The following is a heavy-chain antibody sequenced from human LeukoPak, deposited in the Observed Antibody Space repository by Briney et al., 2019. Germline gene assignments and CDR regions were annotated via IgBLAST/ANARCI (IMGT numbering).Heavy chain of an antibody. D-gene: IGHD5-12*01. CDR1: GYSFTTYW. CDR2: IYPGDSDT. J-gene: IGHJ4*02. V-gene: IGHV5-51*01. CDR3: ARQYSGYDTPLDY. Sequence: GESLKISCKGSGYSFTTYWIGWVRQMPGKGLEWMGIIYPGDSDTRYSPSFQGQVTISADKSISTAYVQWSSLKASDTAMYYCARQYSGYDTPLDYWGQGTLVTVSS.